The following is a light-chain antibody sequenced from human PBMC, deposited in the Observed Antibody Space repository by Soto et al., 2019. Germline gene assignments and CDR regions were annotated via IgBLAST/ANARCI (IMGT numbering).Light chain of an antibody. CDR3: QQYGSSPWT. CDR1: QSVSRSY. CDR2: GAS. V-gene: IGKV3-20*01. J-gene: IGKJ1*01. Sequence: EIVLTQSPGTLSLSPGERATLSCRASQSVSRSYLAWYQQKPGQAPRLLIYGASSRATGIPDRFSGSGSGADFTLTISRLEPEAFAVFYCQQYGSSPWTFGQGTKVEI.